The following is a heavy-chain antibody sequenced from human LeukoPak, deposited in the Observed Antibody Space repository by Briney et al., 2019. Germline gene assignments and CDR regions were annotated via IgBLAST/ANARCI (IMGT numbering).Heavy chain of an antibody. J-gene: IGHJ4*02. CDR2: IKSKTDGGTT. V-gene: IGHV3-15*01. Sequence: GGSLRLSCAASGFTFSNARMSWVRQAPGKGLEWVGRIKSKTDGGTTDYAAPVKGRFTISRDDSKNTLYLQMNSLKTEDTAVYYCTTGATMIVVEEVDYWGQGTLVTVSS. D-gene: IGHD3-22*01. CDR3: TTGATMIVVEEVDY. CDR1: GFTFSNAR.